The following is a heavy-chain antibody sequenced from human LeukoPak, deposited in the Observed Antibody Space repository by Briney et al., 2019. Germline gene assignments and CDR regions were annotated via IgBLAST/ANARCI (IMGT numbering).Heavy chain of an antibody. CDR1: GYSSSSGYY. V-gene: IGHV4-38-2*01. Sequence: SVTLSLNCAVSGYSSSSGYYWGWIRQPPGKGLGWIGNVYQSGITYYNASLKSRVTISVDTSKNQFSLKLNSVTAADTAVYYCARRYSNSYFDYWGQGTLVTVSS. J-gene: IGHJ4*02. CDR3: ARRYSNSYFDY. D-gene: IGHD4-11*01. CDR2: VYQSGIT.